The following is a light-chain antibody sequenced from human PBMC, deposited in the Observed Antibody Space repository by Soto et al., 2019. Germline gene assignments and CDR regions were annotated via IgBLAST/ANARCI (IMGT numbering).Light chain of an antibody. CDR1: QSVRSN. CDR3: QQYNNWHPKT. Sequence: EIVMTQSPATLSVSPGERATLSCRASQSVRSNLAWYQQKPGQAPRLLIYGAFTRATGIPARFSGSGSGTEFTLTISSLQSEDFAVYYCQQYNNWHPKTFGQGTKVEIK. J-gene: IGKJ1*01. V-gene: IGKV3-15*01. CDR2: GAF.